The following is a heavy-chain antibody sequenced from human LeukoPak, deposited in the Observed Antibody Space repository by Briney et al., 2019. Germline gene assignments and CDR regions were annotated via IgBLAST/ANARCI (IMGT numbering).Heavy chain of an antibody. J-gene: IGHJ4*02. D-gene: IGHD3-10*01. CDR3: ARTTLVRGVIILFDF. Sequence: SETLSLTCTVSGGSISSGDYYWGWIRQPPGKGLEWIGYIYYSGNTYYNPSLKSRITISLDTSKNQFSLKLNSVTAADTAVYYCARTTLVRGVIILFDFWGQGTLVTVSS. CDR2: IYYSGNT. V-gene: IGHV4-30-4*01. CDR1: GGSISSGDYY.